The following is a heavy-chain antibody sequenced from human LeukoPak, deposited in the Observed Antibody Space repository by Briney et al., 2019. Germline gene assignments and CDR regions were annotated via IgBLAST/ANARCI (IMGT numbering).Heavy chain of an antibody. V-gene: IGHV3-21*01. Sequence: GGSLRLSCAASGFTLSSYSMTWVRQAPGKGLEWVSSISSSSSYISYADSVKGRFTISRDNANNSLHLQMNSLTAEDTAVYYCAREVSYGDYPSGDAFDIWGQGTMVTVSS. CDR1: GFTLSSYS. J-gene: IGHJ3*02. CDR2: ISSSSSYI. D-gene: IGHD4-17*01. CDR3: AREVSYGDYPSGDAFDI.